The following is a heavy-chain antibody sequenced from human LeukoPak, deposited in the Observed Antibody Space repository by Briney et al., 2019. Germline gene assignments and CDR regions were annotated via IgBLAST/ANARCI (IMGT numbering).Heavy chain of an antibody. CDR2: IYYSGST. J-gene: IGHJ4*02. V-gene: IGHV4-59*12. D-gene: IGHD1-26*01. CDR1: GFTFSSYW. CDR3: ARGSRGATGY. Sequence: GSLRLSCAASGFTFSSYWMSWVRQPPGKGLEWIGYIYYSGSTYYNPSLKSRVTISVDTSKNQFSLKLSSVTAADTAVYYCARGSRGATGYWGQGTLVTVSS.